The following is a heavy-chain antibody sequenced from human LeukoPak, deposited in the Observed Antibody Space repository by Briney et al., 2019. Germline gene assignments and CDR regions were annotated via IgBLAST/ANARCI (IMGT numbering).Heavy chain of an antibody. CDR2: ISYDGSNK. J-gene: IGHJ4*02. Sequence: PGGSLRLSCAASGFTFSAYGIHWVRLAPGKGLEWVAVISYDGSNKYYADSVKGRFTISRDNSKNTLYLQMNSLSAEDTAVYYCAKVGTNFLRYHFDSWGRGTLVTVSS. V-gene: IGHV3-30*18. CDR1: GFTFSAYG. D-gene: IGHD1-1*01. CDR3: AKVGTNFLRYHFDS.